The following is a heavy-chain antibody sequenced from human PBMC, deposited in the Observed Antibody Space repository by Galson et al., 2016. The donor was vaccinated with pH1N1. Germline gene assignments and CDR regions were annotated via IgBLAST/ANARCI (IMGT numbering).Heavy chain of an antibody. CDR3: ARDRGVFDI. CDR2: ISAYDGHT. Sequence: SVKVSCKASGYTFINYGIAWVRQAPGQGPEWMGWISAYDGHTDYAQNFQGRVAMTIDTSTSTANMELRSLRSDDTAGYYCARDRGVFDIRGQGTRATVSS. J-gene: IGHJ3*02. CDR1: GYTFINYG. V-gene: IGHV1-18*01. D-gene: IGHD3-10*01.